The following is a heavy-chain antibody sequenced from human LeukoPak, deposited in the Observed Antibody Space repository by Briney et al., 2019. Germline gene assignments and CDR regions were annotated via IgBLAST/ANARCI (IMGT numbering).Heavy chain of an antibody. D-gene: IGHD2-15*01. V-gene: IGHV5-51*01. CDR2: TYPGDSDT. Sequence: PGESLKISCKCSGYIFTSYWIGWVRQLPGKGLEWMGITYPGDSDTRYSPSFQGQVTISADKSISTAYLQWSSLKASDTAMYYCARRVVDATFDYWGQGTLVTVSS. CDR1: GYIFTSYW. J-gene: IGHJ4*02. CDR3: ARRVVDATFDY.